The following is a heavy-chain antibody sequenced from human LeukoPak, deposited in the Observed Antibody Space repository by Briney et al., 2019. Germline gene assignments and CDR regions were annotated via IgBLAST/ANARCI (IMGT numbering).Heavy chain of an antibody. CDR3: AKDLGSSWYLGKYFQH. D-gene: IGHD6-13*01. V-gene: IGHV3-30*18. CDR2: ISYDGSNK. Sequence: GGSLRLSCAASGFTFSSYGMHWVRQAPGKGLEWVAVISYDGSNKYYADSVKGRFTISRDNSKNTLYLQMNSLRAEDTAVYYCAKDLGSSWYLGKYFQHWGQGTLVTVSS. J-gene: IGHJ1*01. CDR1: GFTFSSYG.